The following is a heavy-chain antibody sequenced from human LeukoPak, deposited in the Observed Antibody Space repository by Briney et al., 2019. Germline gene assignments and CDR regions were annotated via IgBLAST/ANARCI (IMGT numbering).Heavy chain of an antibody. D-gene: IGHD3-22*01. CDR2: IYYSGST. CDR1: GGSINSYY. J-gene: IGHJ4*02. CDR3: AKASAMIVVVSKYFDY. V-gene: IGHV4-59*01. Sequence: SETLSLTCTVSGGSINSYYWSWIRQPPGKGLEWIGYIYYSGSTNYNPSLKSRVTISVDTSKNQFSLRLSSVTAADTAVYYCAKASAMIVVVSKYFDYWGQGTLVTVSS.